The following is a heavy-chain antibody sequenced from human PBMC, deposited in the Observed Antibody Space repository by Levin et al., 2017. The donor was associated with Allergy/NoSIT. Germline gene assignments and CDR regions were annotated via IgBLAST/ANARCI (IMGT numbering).Heavy chain of an antibody. D-gene: IGHD3-10*01. CDR1: GFTFDAFA. V-gene: IGHV3-64D*06. CDR3: VKGWLYDSGSYYMGYFDY. J-gene: IGHJ4*02. Sequence: GGSLRLSCSASGFTFDAFAMHWVRQAPGKGLEYVSSISANGDSTYYADSVKGRFTISRDNSKKTLYFQMSSLRPEDTAVYYCVKGWLYDSGSYYMGYFDYWGQGTLVTVSS. CDR2: ISANGDST.